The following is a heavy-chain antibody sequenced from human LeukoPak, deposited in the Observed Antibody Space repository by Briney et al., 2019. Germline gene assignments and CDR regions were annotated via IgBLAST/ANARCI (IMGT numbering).Heavy chain of an antibody. J-gene: IGHJ3*02. D-gene: IGHD1-26*01. V-gene: IGHV3-72*01. CDR2: SGNKADSYTT. CDR1: GFTFSSYS. CDR3: TRGYSGVGIYAFDI. Sequence: GGSLRLSCAASGFTFSSYSMNWVRQAPGKGLEWVGRSGNKADSYTTEYDASVEGRFIISRDDSKNSLYLQMNSLKTEDTALYYCTRGYSGVGIYAFDIWGQGTMVTVSS.